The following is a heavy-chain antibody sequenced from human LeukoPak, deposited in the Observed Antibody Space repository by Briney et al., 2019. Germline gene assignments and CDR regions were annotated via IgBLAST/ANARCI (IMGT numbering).Heavy chain of an antibody. V-gene: IGHV4-34*01. J-gene: IGHJ3*02. Sequence: SETLSLTCAVYGGSFSGYYWSWIRQPPGKGLEWIGEINHSGSTNYNPSLKSRVTISVDTSKNRFSLKLSSVTAADTAVYYCAREADTAMVSAFDIWGQGTMVTVSS. CDR2: INHSGST. CDR3: AREADTAMVSAFDI. D-gene: IGHD5-18*01. CDR1: GGSFSGYY.